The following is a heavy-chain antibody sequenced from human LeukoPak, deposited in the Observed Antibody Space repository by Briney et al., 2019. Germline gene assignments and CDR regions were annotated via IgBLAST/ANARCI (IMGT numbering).Heavy chain of an antibody. CDR1: GFTFSSYG. V-gene: IGHV3-30*18. D-gene: IGHD6-19*01. CDR2: ISYDGSNK. CDR3: ANSRLGGYSSGWFHLVDY. J-gene: IGHJ4*02. Sequence: PGGSLRLSCAASGFTFSSYGMHWVRQAPGKGLEWVAVISYDGSNKYYADSVKGRFTISRDNSKNTLYLQMNSLRAEDTAVYYCANSRLGGYSSGWFHLVDYWGQGTLVTVSS.